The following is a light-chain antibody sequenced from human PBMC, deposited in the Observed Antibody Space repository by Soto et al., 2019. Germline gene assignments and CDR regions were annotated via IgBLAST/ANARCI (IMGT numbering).Light chain of an antibody. CDR3: QYYDSILSGSV. Sequence: QSVLTQPPSVSGAPGQRVTISCTGSSSNIGAGYDVHWYQQLPGTAPKLLIYGNSNRPSGVPDRFSGSKSGTSASLAITGLQAEDEADYYCQYYDSILSGSVFGGGTKLTVL. V-gene: IGLV1-40*01. CDR2: GNS. J-gene: IGLJ2*01. CDR1: SSNIGAGYD.